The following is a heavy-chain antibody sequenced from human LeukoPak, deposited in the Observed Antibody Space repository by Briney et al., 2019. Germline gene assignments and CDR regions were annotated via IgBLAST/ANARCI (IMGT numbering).Heavy chain of an antibody. V-gene: IGHV4-39*07. Sequence: SETLSLTCTVSGGSISSNSDYWGWIRQPPGKGLEWIGSIYYRGSTDYNPSLKSRVSISVDTSNNQLSLRLDSVTAADTAVYYCARDRTKHTVTTHFDYWGQGSLVVVSS. J-gene: IGHJ4*02. CDR3: ARDRTKHTVTTHFDY. CDR1: GGSISSNSDY. CDR2: IYYRGST. D-gene: IGHD4-17*01.